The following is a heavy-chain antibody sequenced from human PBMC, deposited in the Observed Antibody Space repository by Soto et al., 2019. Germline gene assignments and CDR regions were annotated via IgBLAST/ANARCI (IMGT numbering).Heavy chain of an antibody. Sequence: QVQLVQSGAEVKKPGASVKVSCKASGYTFTGYYMHWVRQAPGQGLEWMGWINPNSGGTNYAQKFQGWVTMTRDTSISTAYMELSRLRSDDTAVYYCARDRSSLGYCSGGSCYSPAFDIWGQGTMVTVSS. D-gene: IGHD2-15*01. V-gene: IGHV1-2*04. CDR2: INPNSGGT. CDR1: GYTFTGYY. CDR3: ARDRSSLGYCSGGSCYSPAFDI. J-gene: IGHJ3*02.